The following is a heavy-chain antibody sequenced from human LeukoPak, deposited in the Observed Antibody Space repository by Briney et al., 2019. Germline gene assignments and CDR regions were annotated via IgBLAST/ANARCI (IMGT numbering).Heavy chain of an antibody. J-gene: IGHJ2*01. CDR1: GGSISSSSYY. CDR3: ARGQSDFWSGYWYFDL. V-gene: IGHV4-39*07. Sequence: PSETLSLTCTVSGGSISSSSYYWSWIRQPPGKGLEWIGEINHSGSTNYNPSLKSRVTISVDTSKNQFSLKLNSVTAADTAVYYCARGQSDFWSGYWYFDLWGRGTLVTVSS. CDR2: INHSGST. D-gene: IGHD3-3*01.